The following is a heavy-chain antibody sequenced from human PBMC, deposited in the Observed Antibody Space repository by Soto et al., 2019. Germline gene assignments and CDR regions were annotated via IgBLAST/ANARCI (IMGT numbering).Heavy chain of an antibody. CDR3: ARIGPDGNFPPYYFDS. CDR2: VYHTGST. V-gene: IGHV4-4*02. Sequence: SETLYLTCAVSGASITSHSWWSCVRPPPGKGLEWIGEVYHTGSTNYNSSLESRVTISVDKSKNQFSLTLNSVTAADTAVYFCARIGPDGNFPPYYFDSWGRGTLVTVYS. CDR1: GASITSHSW. D-gene: IGHD4-17*01. J-gene: IGHJ4*02.